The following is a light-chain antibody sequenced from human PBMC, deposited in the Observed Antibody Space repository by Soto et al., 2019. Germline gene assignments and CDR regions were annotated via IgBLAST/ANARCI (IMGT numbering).Light chain of an antibody. CDR3: QQYDTSPWT. CDR1: QSVLYSSNNKNY. J-gene: IGKJ1*01. CDR2: WAS. Sequence: DIVMTQSPDSLAVSLGERATINCESSQSVLYSSNNKNYLAWYQQKPGQPPKLLIYWASTRESGVPDRFSGSGSGTHFTLTISSLQAEDVAVYYCQQYDTSPWTFGQGTKVEIK. V-gene: IGKV4-1*01.